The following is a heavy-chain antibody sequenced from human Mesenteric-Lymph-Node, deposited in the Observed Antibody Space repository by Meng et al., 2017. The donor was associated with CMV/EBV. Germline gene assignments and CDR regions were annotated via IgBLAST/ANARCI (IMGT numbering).Heavy chain of an antibody. D-gene: IGHD3-10*01. CDR3: ARDSYVTMVRGVGYFNL. V-gene: IGHV4-31*02. CDR1: SISSGEYY. Sequence: SISSGEYYWSWIRQHPVKGLEWIGYSFHSGYTYYNPSLRSRVTMSLDTSKNQFSLSLSSVTAADTAVYFCARDSYVTMVRGVGYFNLWGRGTLVTVSS. CDR2: SFHSGYT. J-gene: IGHJ2*01.